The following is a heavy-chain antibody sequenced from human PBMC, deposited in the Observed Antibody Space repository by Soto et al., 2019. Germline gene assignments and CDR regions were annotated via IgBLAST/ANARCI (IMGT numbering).Heavy chain of an antibody. CDR3: ASSLYCSSTSCYQNGITGTSYFDY. CDR2: IYYSGST. Sequence: PSETLSLTCTVSGGSISSYYWSWIRQPPGKGLEWIGYIYYSGSTNYNPSLKSRVTISVDTSKNQFSLKLSSVTAADTAVYYCASSLYCSSTSCYQNGITGTSYFDYWGQGTLVTAPQ. V-gene: IGHV4-59*01. CDR1: GGSISSYY. J-gene: IGHJ4*02. D-gene: IGHD2-2*01.